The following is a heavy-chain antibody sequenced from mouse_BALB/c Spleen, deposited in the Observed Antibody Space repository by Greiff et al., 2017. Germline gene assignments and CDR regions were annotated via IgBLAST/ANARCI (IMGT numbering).Heavy chain of an antibody. D-gene: IGHD1-2*01. J-gene: IGHJ3*01. CDR2: ILPGSGST. CDR1: GYTFSSYW. Sequence: QVQLKQSGAELMKPGASVKISCKATGYTFSSYWIEWVKQRPGHGLEWIGEILPGSGSTNYNEKFKGKATFTADTSSNTAYMQLSSLTSEDSAVYYCARLDTTATFAYWGQGTLVTVSA. CDR3: ARLDTTATFAY. V-gene: IGHV1-9*01.